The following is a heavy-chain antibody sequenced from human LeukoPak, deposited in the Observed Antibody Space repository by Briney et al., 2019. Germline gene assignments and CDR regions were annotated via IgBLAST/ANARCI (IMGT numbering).Heavy chain of an antibody. J-gene: IGHJ4*02. V-gene: IGHV3-23*01. CDR3: ARPFFYGDYARRNDY. D-gene: IGHD4-17*01. CDR1: GFTFSSYA. CDR2: ISGSGGST. Sequence: PGGSLRLSCAASGFTFSSYAMNWVRQAPGKGLEWVSAISGSGGSTYYADSVKGRFTISRDNSKNTLYLQMNSLRAEDTAVYYCARPFFYGDYARRNDYWGQGTLVTVSS.